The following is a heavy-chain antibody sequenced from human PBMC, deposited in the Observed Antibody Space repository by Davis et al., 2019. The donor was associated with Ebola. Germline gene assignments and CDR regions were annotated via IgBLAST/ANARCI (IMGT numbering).Heavy chain of an antibody. D-gene: IGHD3-10*01. CDR2: IYYSGST. CDR3: ARLAMVRGVIGDY. CDR1: GGSISSYY. J-gene: IGHJ4*02. V-gene: IGHV4-59*12. Sequence: PGGSLRLSCTVSGGSISSYYWSWIRQPPGKGLEWIGYIYYSGSTNYNPSLKSRVTISVDTSKNQFSLKLSSVTAADTAVYYCARLAMVRGVIGDYWGQGTLVTVSS.